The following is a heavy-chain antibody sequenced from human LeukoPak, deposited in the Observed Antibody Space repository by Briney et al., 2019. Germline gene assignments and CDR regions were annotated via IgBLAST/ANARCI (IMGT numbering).Heavy chain of an antibody. Sequence: ASVKVSCKASGYTFTGYYMHWVRQAPGQGLEWMGWINPNSGGTNYAQKFQGRVTMTRDTSISTAYMELSRLRSDDTAVYYCARDRVDYYDSSGYYYDDAFDIWGQGTMVTVSS. V-gene: IGHV1-2*02. D-gene: IGHD3-22*01. CDR2: INPNSGGT. J-gene: IGHJ3*02. CDR1: GYTFTGYY. CDR3: ARDRVDYYDSSGYYYDDAFDI.